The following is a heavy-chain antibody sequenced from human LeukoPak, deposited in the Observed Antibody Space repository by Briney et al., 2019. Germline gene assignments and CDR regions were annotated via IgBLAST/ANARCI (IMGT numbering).Heavy chain of an antibody. CDR2: MNHSGST. J-gene: IGHJ4*02. CDR3: GRAAYCSYSTCQSEQYRNVVDY. V-gene: IGHV4-38-2*01. Sequence: SETLSLTCAVSGFSISRGYYWAWIRQPPGKGLEWIATMNHSGSTFYKPSLKSRVTISVDTSKNQFSLKLTAVTAADTAVYYCGRAAYCSYSTCQSEQYRNVVDYWGQGILVTVSS. CDR1: GFSISRGYY. D-gene: IGHD2-15*01.